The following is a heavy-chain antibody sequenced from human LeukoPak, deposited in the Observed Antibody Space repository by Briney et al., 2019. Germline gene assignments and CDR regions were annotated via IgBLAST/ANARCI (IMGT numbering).Heavy chain of an antibody. V-gene: IGHV3-48*01. D-gene: IGHD3-3*01. CDR2: ISSSSSTI. J-gene: IGHJ4*02. CDR3: ARARMWDFWSGRLFDH. CDR1: GLTFSSYS. Sequence: GGSLRLSCAASGLTFSSYSMNWVRQAPGKGLEWVSYISSSSSTIYYADSVKGRFTISRDNAKNSLYLQMNSLRAEDTAVYYCARARMWDFWSGRLFDHWGQGTLVTVSS.